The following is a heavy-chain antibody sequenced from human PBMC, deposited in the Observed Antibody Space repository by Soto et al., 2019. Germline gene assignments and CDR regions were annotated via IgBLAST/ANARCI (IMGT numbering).Heavy chain of an antibody. CDR1: GGSFSGYY. CDR3: ARGNCSSPNCYSFSGYYGMDV. Sequence: SETLSLTCAVYGGSFSGYYWSWIRQPPGKGLEWIGEINHSGSTNYNPSLKSRVTMSLDTSKNQFSLKLTSVTAADTALYYCARGNCSSPNCYSFSGYYGMDVWGQGTTVTVSS. CDR2: INHSGST. V-gene: IGHV4-34*01. D-gene: IGHD2-2*01. J-gene: IGHJ6*02.